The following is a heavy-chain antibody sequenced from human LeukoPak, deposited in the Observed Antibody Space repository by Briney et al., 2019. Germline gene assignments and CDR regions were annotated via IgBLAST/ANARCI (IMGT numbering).Heavy chain of an antibody. J-gene: IGHJ4*02. CDR3: AKGVDYLYYLDY. D-gene: IGHD4-11*01. Sequence: PGGSLRLSCSASGFTFSSYAMSWVRQAPGKGLEWVAVISYDGSNKYYADSVKGRFTISRDNSKNTLYLQMNSLRAEDTAVYYCAKGVDYLYYLDYWGQGTLVTASS. V-gene: IGHV3-30*18. CDR2: ISYDGSNK. CDR1: GFTFSSYA.